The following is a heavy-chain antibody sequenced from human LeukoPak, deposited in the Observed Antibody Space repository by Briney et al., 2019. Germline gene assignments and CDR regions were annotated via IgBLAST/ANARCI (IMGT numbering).Heavy chain of an antibody. Sequence: PGGSLRLSCAASGFTFSIYGMHWVRQAPGKGLEWVAVIAEDGKTTYYADSVKGRFTISRDNSRNTLYLQMNSLRPEDTAVYYCARGKWEPLDYWGQGTLVTVSS. V-gene: IGHV3-30*03. CDR1: GFTFSIYG. CDR3: ARGKWEPLDY. CDR2: IAEDGKTT. D-gene: IGHD1-26*01. J-gene: IGHJ4*02.